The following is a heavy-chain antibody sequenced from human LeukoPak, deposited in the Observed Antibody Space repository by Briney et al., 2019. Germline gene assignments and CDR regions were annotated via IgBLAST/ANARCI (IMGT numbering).Heavy chain of an antibody. D-gene: IGHD5-24*01. CDR2: VSSSGAYI. Sequence: GGSLRLSCAASGFTFSSYAMNWIRQAPGKGLEWVASVSSSGAYIYYADLMEGRFTISRDNAKNSLYLQMNSLRAEDTAVYYCAKDRDGDGWDYYYYMDVWGKGTTVTISS. CDR3: AKDRDGDGWDYYYYMDV. J-gene: IGHJ6*03. V-gene: IGHV3-21*04. CDR1: GFTFSSYA.